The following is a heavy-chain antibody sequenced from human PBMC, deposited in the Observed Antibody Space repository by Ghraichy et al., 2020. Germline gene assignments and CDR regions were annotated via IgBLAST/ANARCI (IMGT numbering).Heavy chain of an antibody. Sequence: SQTLSLTCTVSGGSISSSSYYWGWIRQPPGKGLEWIGSIYYSGSTYYNPSLKSRVTISVDTSKNQFSLKLSSVTAADTAVYYCARKPGDPGDNWGQGTLVTVSS. J-gene: IGHJ4*02. D-gene: IGHD3-16*01. CDR1: GGSISSSSYY. CDR3: ARKPGDPGDN. V-gene: IGHV4-39*07. CDR2: IYYSGST.